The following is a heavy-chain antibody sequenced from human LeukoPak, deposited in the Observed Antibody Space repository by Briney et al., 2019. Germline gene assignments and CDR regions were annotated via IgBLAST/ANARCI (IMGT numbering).Heavy chain of an antibody. D-gene: IGHD3-3*01. V-gene: IGHV3-23*01. CDR1: GFTFSSYA. CDR3: AKEAIFGVTLSDAFDI. Sequence: GGSLRLSCAASGFTFSSYAMSWVRQAPGKGLEWVSAISGSGGSTYYADSVKGRFTISRDNSKNTLYLQMNSLRAEDTAVYYCAKEAIFGVTLSDAFDIWGQGTMVTVSS. CDR2: ISGSGGST. J-gene: IGHJ3*02.